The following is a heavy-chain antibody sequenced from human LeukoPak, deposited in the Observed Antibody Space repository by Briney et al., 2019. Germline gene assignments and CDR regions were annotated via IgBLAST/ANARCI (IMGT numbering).Heavy chain of an antibody. J-gene: IGHJ6*03. CDR3: ASLSDYYMDV. CDR2: INHSGST. CDR1: GGSFCGYY. Sequence: SETLSLTCAVYGGSFCGYYWSGIRQPPGKGPEWIGEINHSGSTNYNPSLKSRVTISVDTSKNQFSLKLSSVTAADTAVYYCASLSDYYMDVWGKGTTVTVSS. V-gene: IGHV4-34*01.